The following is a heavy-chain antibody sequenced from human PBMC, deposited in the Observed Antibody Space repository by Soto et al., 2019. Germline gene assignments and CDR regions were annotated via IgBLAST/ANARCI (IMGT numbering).Heavy chain of an antibody. CDR1: GFTFSDHA. D-gene: IGHD1-26*01. CDR2: IRGDFVTT. J-gene: IGHJ4*02. V-gene: IGHV3-23*01. Sequence: PGGSLRLSCAPSGFTFSDHAMHWVRQAPGEGLEWVSGIRGDFVTTPYPDSVRGRFTISRDNSKNMLYLQMNSLRAEDTAIYYCVKEGKMGVEGFDFWGQGTLVTVSS. CDR3: VKEGKMGVEGFDF.